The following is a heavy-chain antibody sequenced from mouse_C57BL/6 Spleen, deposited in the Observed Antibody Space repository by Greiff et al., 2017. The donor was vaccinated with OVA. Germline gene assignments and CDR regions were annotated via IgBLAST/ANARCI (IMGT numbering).Heavy chain of an antibody. J-gene: IGHJ3*01. CDR2: ISYDGSN. CDR3: ARGADYYGSSLFSY. CDR1: GYSITSGYY. V-gene: IGHV3-6*01. Sequence: EVQVVESGPGLVKPSQSLSLTCSVTGYSITSGYYWNWIRQFPGNKLEWMGYISYDGSNNYNPSLKNRISITRDTSKNQFFLKLNSVTTEDTATYYCARGADYYGSSLFSYWGQGTLVTVSA. D-gene: IGHD1-1*01.